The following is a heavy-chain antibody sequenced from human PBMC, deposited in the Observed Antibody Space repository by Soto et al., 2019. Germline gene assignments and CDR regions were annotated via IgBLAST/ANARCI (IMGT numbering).Heavy chain of an antibody. Sequence: SETLSLTCSVSGGSISYNSYDWGWIRQPPGKGLEWIGGIFYTGTTYYSPSLKDRVTMSMDTSKNSFSVNLTSVTAADTAVYFCARLVVVAPVANVWGPGTLVTSPQ. J-gene: IGHJ4*02. D-gene: IGHD2-2*01. CDR1: GGSISYNSYD. V-gene: IGHV4-39*02. CDR3: ARLVVVAPVANV. CDR2: IFYTGTT.